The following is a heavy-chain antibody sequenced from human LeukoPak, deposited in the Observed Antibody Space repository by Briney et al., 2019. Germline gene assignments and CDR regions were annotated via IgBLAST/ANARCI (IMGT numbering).Heavy chain of an antibody. J-gene: IGHJ3*02. D-gene: IGHD5-18*01. V-gene: IGHV4-59*01. CDR3: ARDLDTQDDAFDI. Sequence: FETLSLTCTVSGGSISSYYWSWIRQPPGKGLEWIGYIYYSGSTNYNPSLKSRVTISVDTSKNQFSLKLSSVTAADTAVYYCARDLDTQDDAFDIWGQGTMVTVSS. CDR1: GGSISSYY. CDR2: IYYSGST.